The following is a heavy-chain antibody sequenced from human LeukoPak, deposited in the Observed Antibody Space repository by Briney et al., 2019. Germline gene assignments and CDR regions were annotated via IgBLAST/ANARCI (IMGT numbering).Heavy chain of an antibody. CDR1: GGSISSGGYS. Sequence: SETLSLTCAVSGGSISSGGYSWSWIRQPPGKGLEWIGYIYHSGSTYYNPSLKSRVTISVDRSKNQFSLKLSSVTAADTAVYYCAREGLDCSSTSCQFIFKMWGGGYYYYGMDVWGQGTTVTVSS. J-gene: IGHJ6*02. D-gene: IGHD2-2*01. CDR3: AREGLDCSSTSCQFIFKMWGGGYYYYGMDV. CDR2: IYHSGST. V-gene: IGHV4-30-2*01.